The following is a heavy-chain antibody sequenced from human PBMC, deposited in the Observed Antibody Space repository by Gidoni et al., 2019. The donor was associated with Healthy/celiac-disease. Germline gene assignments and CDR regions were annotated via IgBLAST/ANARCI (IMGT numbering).Heavy chain of an antibody. D-gene: IGHD6-13*01. J-gene: IGHJ4*02. V-gene: IGHV3-7*01. CDR2: IKQDGSGK. CDR3: ARDPGFWGSSSWTNYFDY. Sequence: EVQLVESGGGLVQPGGSLRLSCAASGFTFSSYWMSWVRQAPGKGLEWVANIKQDGSGKYYVDSVKGRFTISRDNAKNALYLQMNSLRAEDTAVYYCARDPGFWGSSSWTNYFDYWGQGTLVTVSS. CDR1: GFTFSSYW.